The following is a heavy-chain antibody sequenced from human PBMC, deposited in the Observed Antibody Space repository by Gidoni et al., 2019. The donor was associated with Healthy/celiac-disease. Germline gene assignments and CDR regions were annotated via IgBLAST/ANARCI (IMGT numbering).Heavy chain of an antibody. CDR1: GFTFSSYE. D-gene: IGHD6-13*01. Sequence: EVQLVESEGVLVQPGGSRRLPCAASGFTFSSYEMNWVRQALGKGLEWVSYISSSGSTIYYADSVKGRFTISRDKAKNSLYLQMNSLRAEDTAVYYCARDAWVAAAGTNAFQHWGQGTLVTVSS. CDR2: ISSSGSTI. CDR3: ARDAWVAAAGTNAFQH. V-gene: IGHV3-48*03. J-gene: IGHJ1*01.